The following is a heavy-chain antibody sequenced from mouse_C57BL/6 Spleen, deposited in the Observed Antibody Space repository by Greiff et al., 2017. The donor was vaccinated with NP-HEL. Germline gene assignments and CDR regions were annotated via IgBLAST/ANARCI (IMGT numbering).Heavy chain of an antibody. J-gene: IGHJ4*01. V-gene: IGHV5-4*01. D-gene: IGHD4-1*01. CDR3: ARDMNWGMDY. CDR1: GFTFSSYA. Sequence: EVQGVESGGGLVKPGGSLKLSCAASGFTFSSYAMSWVRQTPEKRLEWVATISDGGSYTYYPDNVKGRFTISRDNAKNNLYLQMSHLKSEDTAMYYCARDMNWGMDYWGQGTSVTVSS. CDR2: ISDGGSYT.